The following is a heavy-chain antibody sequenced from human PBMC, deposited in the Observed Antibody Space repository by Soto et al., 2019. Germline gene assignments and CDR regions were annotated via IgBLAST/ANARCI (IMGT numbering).Heavy chain of an antibody. CDR1: GYTFTTYY. V-gene: IGHV1-46*01. CDR2: INPSGGST. CDR3: AAQPDYYYDSSGYYTTNNDY. J-gene: IGHJ4*02. D-gene: IGHD3-22*01. Sequence: ASVKVSCKASGYTFTTYYVHWVRQAPGQGLEWMGVINPSGGSTTNAQKFQGRVTMTRDMSTSTAYMELSSLRSEDTAVYYCAAQPDYYYDSSGYYTTNNDYWGQGTLVTVSS.